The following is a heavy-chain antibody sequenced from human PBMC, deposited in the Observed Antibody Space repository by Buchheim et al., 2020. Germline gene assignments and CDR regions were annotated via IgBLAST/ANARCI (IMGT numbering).Heavy chain of an antibody. Sequence: QVQLVESGGGLVKPGGSLRLSCAASGFTFSDYYWSWIRQAPGKGLEWLSDISPRNYTNHADSVKGRFTIPRDHSKDKLKLHMTNLRVEDTGRYYCVREGDEFCRGGYCRTRGWFDPWGQGT. D-gene: IGHD3/OR15-3a*01. V-gene: IGHV3-11*05. CDR2: ISPRNYT. J-gene: IGHJ5*02. CDR1: GFTFSDYY. CDR3: VREGDEFCRGGYCRTRGWFDP.